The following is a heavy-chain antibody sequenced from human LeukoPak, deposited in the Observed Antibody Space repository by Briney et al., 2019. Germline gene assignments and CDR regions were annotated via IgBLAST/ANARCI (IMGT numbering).Heavy chain of an antibody. V-gene: IGHV3-30*18. CDR2: ISYDGSNK. Sequence: GGSLRLSCAASGFTFSSYGMHWVRQAPGKGLEWVAVISYDGSNKYYADSVKGRFTISRDNSKNTLYLQMNSLRSEDTAVYYCAQGPYYDSSLGNWGQGTLVTVSS. CDR1: GFTFSSYG. CDR3: AQGPYYDSSLGN. J-gene: IGHJ4*02. D-gene: IGHD3-22*01.